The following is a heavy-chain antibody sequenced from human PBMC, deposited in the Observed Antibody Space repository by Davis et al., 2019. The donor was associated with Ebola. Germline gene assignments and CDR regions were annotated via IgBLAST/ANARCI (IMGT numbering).Heavy chain of an antibody. V-gene: IGHV3-30*04. D-gene: IGHD6-13*01. Sequence: PGGSLRLSCAASGFTFRNYAMHWVRQAPGKGLEWVAVVSHSEREKFYADSVKGRFTISRDNSKNTLYLQMNGLRGEDTAVYYCAKEGHSITWYDSIYFDFWGQGTLVTVSS. J-gene: IGHJ4*02. CDR1: GFTFRNYA. CDR3: AKEGHSITWYDSIYFDF. CDR2: VSHSEREK.